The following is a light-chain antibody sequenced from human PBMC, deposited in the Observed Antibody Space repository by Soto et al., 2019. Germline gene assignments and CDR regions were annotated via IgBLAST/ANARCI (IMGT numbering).Light chain of an antibody. CDR2: GAS. V-gene: IGKV3-15*01. CDR1: QNVSSN. Sequence: EIRMSRSPTTHSVSQGGRAPPPCRASQNVSSNVAWYQQKPGQAPRLLIYGASTRATGIPARFSGSGSGTEFTLTISSLQSEDFAVYYCQQYNNWPRTFGQGTKVDIK. CDR3: QQYNNWPRT. J-gene: IGKJ1*01.